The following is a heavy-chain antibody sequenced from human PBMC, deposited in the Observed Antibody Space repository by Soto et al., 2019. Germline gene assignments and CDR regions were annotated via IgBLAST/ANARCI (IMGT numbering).Heavy chain of an antibody. V-gene: IGHV4-31*03. J-gene: IGHJ6*02. CDR3: AREDLELGSMGV. D-gene: IGHD1-26*01. Sequence: PSETLSLTCTVSGGSISSGGYYWSWIRQHPGKGLEWIGYIYYSGSTYYNPSLKSRVTISVDTSKNQFSLKLSSVTAADTAVYYCAREDLELGSMGVWGQGTTVTVSS. CDR1: GGSISSGGYY. CDR2: IYYSGST.